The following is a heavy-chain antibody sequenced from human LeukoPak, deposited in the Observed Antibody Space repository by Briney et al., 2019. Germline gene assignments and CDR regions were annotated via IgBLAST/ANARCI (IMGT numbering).Heavy chain of an antibody. Sequence: GESLKISCYGSGYSFTTYWIAWVRQMPGKGLEWMGIIYPGDSDTRYSSSFQGQVTISADKSTSTAYLQWSSLKASDTAMYFCARRYSSSWYFDSWGQGTLVTVSS. CDR2: IYPGDSDT. CDR3: ARRYSSSWYFDS. D-gene: IGHD6-13*01. V-gene: IGHV5-51*01. J-gene: IGHJ4*02. CDR1: GYSFTTYW.